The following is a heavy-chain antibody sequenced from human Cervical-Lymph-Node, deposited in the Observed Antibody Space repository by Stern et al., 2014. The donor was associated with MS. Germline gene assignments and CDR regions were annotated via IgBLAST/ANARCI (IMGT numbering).Heavy chain of an antibody. CDR3: ARQDAVAGLDY. D-gene: IGHD6-19*01. CDR1: GDPSKNDP. CDR2: IIPILVTP. J-gene: IGHJ4*02. V-gene: IGHV1-69*01. Sequence: QLVQSGAEVKKPGSSGKVSCKSSGDPSKNDPISWVRQAPGQGLEWMGGIIPILVTPNYAQKFQGRVTITADGSTGTVYMEISSLRSEDTAVYYCARQDAVAGLDYWGQGTLVTVSS.